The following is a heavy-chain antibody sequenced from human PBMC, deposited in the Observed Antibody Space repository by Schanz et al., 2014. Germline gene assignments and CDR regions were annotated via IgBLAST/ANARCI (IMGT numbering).Heavy chain of an antibody. CDR3: ATEGPRGTRHPINYYYAMDN. CDR2: IRYDGRNK. CDR1: GFTFISYD. D-gene: IGHD6-6*01. Sequence: QAQLVESGGGVVQPGRSLRLSCVASGFTFISYDIHWVRQAPGKGLEWVAVIRYDGRNKNFVESVKGRFTISRDNSNNTVYLQMNTLRAEDTAVYYCATEGPRGTRHPINYYYAMDNWGQWTKVTV. V-gene: IGHV3-33*01. J-gene: IGHJ6*02.